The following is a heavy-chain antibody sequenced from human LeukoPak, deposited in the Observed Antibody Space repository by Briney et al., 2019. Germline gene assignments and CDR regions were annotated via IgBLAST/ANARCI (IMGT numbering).Heavy chain of an antibody. Sequence: GGSLRLSCVASGFTFSNLAMGWVRQAPGKGLEWVTVISDSGGTTYYADSVKGRFTISRDNSRDTLYLQMNSLRVEDTAVYYCAKDARRSSGWYFFDHWGQGTLVTVSS. V-gene: IGHV3-23*01. CDR1: GFTFSNLA. D-gene: IGHD6-19*01. CDR2: ISDSGGTT. J-gene: IGHJ4*02. CDR3: AKDARRSSGWYFFDH.